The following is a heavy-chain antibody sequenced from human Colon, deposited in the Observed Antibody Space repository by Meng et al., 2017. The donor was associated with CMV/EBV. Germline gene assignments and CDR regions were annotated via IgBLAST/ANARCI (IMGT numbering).Heavy chain of an antibody. J-gene: IGHJ3*02. CDR2: ISYSGSTM. V-gene: IGHV3-11*01. CDR3: AREVVALGRIDAFDI. Sequence: SGFSFSDYYMTWVRQAPGKGLEWVSFISYSGSTMKYVDSVKGRFTISRDNAKNSLYLQMDSLRVEDTAVYFCAREVVALGRIDAFDIWGQGTMVTVSS. CDR1: GFSFSDYY. D-gene: IGHD2-15*01.